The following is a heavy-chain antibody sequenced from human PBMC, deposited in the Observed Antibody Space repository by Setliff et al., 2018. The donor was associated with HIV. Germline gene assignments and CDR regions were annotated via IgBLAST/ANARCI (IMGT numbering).Heavy chain of an antibody. V-gene: IGHV4-59*02. CDR3: ARGHTWNYYGGDYFDY. CDR2: IYSSGNT. D-gene: IGHD1-7*01. Sequence: PSETLSLTCTVSGGSVTDYFWNWIRQPPGKGLEWISYIYSSGNTNYNPSLESRVSISLDTSKNQFSLRLSSVTATDTAVYYCARGHTWNYYGGDYFDYWGQGSLVTVSS. CDR1: GGSVTDYF. J-gene: IGHJ4*02.